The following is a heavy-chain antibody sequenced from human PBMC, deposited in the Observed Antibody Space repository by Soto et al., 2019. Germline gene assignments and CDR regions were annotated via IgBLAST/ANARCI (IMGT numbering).Heavy chain of an antibody. V-gene: IGHV4-34*01. D-gene: IGHD3-10*01. CDR1: GGSFSGYY. CDR2: INHSGST. J-gene: IGHJ4*02. Sequence: PSETLSLTCVVYGGSFSGYYWSWIRQLPGKGLEWIGEINHSGSTNYNPSLKSRVTILVDTSKNQFSLKLSSVTAADTAVYYCARGGRPYYGSGSRGYFDYWGQGTLVTVSS. CDR3: ARGGRPYYGSGSRGYFDY.